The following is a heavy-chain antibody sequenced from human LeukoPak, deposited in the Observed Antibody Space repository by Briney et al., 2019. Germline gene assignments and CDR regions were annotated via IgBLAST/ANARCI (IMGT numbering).Heavy chain of an antibody. J-gene: IGHJ4*02. CDR1: GFTFSSYA. CDR3: AKEGPDYYGSGSYYNVFDY. D-gene: IGHD3-10*01. Sequence: PGGSLRLSCAASGFTFSSYAMSWVRQAPGKGLEWVSAISGSGGSTYYADSVKGRFTISRDNSKNTLYLQMNSLRAEDTAVYYCAKEGPDYYGSGSYYNVFDYWGQGTLVTVSS. CDR2: ISGSGGST. V-gene: IGHV3-23*01.